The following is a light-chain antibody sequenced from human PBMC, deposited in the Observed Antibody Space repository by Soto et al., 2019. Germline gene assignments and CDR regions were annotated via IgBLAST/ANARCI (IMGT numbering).Light chain of an antibody. CDR2: AAS. CDR3: LQLNSYPFGYT. J-gene: IGKJ2*01. V-gene: IGKV1-9*01. CDR1: QGISSY. Sequence: DIQLTQSPSFLSASVGDRVTITCRASQGISSYLAWYQQKPGKAPKLLIYAASTLQSGVPSSFSGIGSGTEFPLTISRLQHEDFATSFSLQLNSYPFGYTFGQGTKLEIK.